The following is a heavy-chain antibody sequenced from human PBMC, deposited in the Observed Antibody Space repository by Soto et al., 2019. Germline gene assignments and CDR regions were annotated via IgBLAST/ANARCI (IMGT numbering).Heavy chain of an antibody. CDR3: ASERSSPNLYDAFDI. V-gene: IGHV1-69*13. CDR2: IIPIFGTA. CDR1: GGTFSSYA. J-gene: IGHJ3*02. D-gene: IGHD6-13*01. Sequence: SVKVSCKASGGTFSSYAISWVRQAPGQGLEWMGGIIPIFGTANYAQKFQGRVTITADESTSTAYMELSSLRSEDTAVYYCASERSSPNLYDAFDIWRQGKMVTVSS.